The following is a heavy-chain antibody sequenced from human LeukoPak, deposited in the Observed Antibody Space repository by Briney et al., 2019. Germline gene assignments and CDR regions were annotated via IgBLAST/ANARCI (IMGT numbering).Heavy chain of an antibody. V-gene: IGHV3-21*01. D-gene: IGHD6-13*01. CDR3: ARVLGIAAAGNDY. J-gene: IGHJ4*02. Sequence: GGSLRLSCAASGCTFSSYSMNWVRQAPGKGLEWVSSISSSSSYIYYADSVKGRFTISRDNAKNSLYLQMNSLRAEDTAVYYCARVLGIAAAGNDYWGQGTLVTVSS. CDR2: ISSSSSYI. CDR1: GCTFSSYS.